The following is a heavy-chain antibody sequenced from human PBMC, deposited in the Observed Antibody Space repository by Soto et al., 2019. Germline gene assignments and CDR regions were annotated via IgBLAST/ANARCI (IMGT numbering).Heavy chain of an antibody. CDR3: ARGSAYYDYIWGSYRYSPYYFDY. CDR1: GGSISSGYC. Sequence: PSETLSLTCTVSGGSISSGYCCDWIRQPPGKGLEWIGEMSYSGSTNYSPSLKSRVTISVDTSKIQFSLKLSSVTAADTAVYYCARGSAYYDYIWGSYRYSPYYFDYWGQGTLVTVSS. J-gene: IGHJ4*02. D-gene: IGHD3-16*02. V-gene: IGHV4-34*01. CDR2: MSYSGST.